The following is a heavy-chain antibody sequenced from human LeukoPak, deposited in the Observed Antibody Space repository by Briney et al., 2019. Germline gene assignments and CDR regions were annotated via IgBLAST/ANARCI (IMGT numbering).Heavy chain of an antibody. Sequence: GGSLRLSCAASGFTVSSSYMAWVRRAPGRGLEWVSIIYIGGNTFLADSVKGRFTISRDSSKNTLYLQMNSLTAEERSVYYXXXXXXXXXXXXXXXDYWGQGTLVTVSS. J-gene: IGHJ4*02. CDR2: IYIGGNT. CDR3: XXXXXXXXXXXXXXDY. CDR1: GFTVSSSY. V-gene: IGHV3-66*02.